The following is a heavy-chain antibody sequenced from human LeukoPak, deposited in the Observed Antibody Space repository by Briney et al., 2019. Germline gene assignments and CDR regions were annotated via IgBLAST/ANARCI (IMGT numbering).Heavy chain of an antibody. Sequence: SETLSLTCTVSGGSISSYYWSWIRQPPGKGMEWVGYISYSGSTNYNPSLKSRVTISIDTSKNQFSLKLRSVTAADTAIYYCARQGFDILTGYIDAFDIWGQGTMVTVSS. CDR2: ISYSGST. D-gene: IGHD3-9*01. CDR3: ARQGFDILTGYIDAFDI. V-gene: IGHV4-59*08. J-gene: IGHJ3*02. CDR1: GGSISSYY.